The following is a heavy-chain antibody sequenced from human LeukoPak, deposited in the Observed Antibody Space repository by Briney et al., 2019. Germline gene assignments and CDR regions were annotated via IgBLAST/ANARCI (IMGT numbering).Heavy chain of an antibody. Sequence: PGGSLRLSCAASGFTFSSYTMNWVRQAPGKGLEWVSSISSSSRYIYYADSVKGRFTISRDNAENSLYLQMSTLRAEDTAVYYCANIVGATKDYWGQGTLVTVSS. CDR2: ISSSSRYI. J-gene: IGHJ4*02. D-gene: IGHD1-26*01. V-gene: IGHV3-21*01. CDR3: ANIVGATKDY. CDR1: GFTFSSYT.